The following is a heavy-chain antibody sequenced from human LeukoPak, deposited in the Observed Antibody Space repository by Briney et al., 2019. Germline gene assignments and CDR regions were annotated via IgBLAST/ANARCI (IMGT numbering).Heavy chain of an antibody. CDR3: TRVDYYGSGSYYNY. J-gene: IGHJ4*02. CDR2: IRSKAYGGTT. D-gene: IGHD3-10*01. CDR1: GFTFGDYA. V-gene: IGHV3-49*04. Sequence: GGSLRLSCTASGFTFGDYAMSWVRQAPGKGLEWVGFIRSKAYGGTTEYAASVKGRFTISRDDSKSIAYLQMNSLKTEDTAVYYCTRVDYYGSGSYYNYWGQGTWSPSPQ.